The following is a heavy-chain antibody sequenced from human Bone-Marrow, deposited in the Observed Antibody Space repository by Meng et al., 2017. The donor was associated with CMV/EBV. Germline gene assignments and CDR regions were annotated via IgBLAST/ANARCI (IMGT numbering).Heavy chain of an antibody. V-gene: IGHV1-69*05. D-gene: IGHD2-2*01. CDR1: GGTFSSYA. Sequence: SVKVSCKASGGTFSSYAISWVRQAPGQGLEWMGGIIPIFGTANYAQKFQGRVTITTDESTSTAYMELSSLRSEDTAVYYCARGGYCSSTSCYPVDYWGQGTLVTVSS. J-gene: IGHJ4*02. CDR2: IIPIFGTA. CDR3: ARGGYCSSTSCYPVDY.